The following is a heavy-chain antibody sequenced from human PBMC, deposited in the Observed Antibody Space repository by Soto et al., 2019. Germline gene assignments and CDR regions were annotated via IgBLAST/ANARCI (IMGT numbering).Heavy chain of an antibody. V-gene: IGHV1-18*01. Sequence: QVQLVQSGAEVKKPGASVKVSCKASGYTFTSYGISWVQQAPGQGLEWMGWISAYNGNTNYAQKLQGRVTMTTDTSTSTAYMELRSLRSDDTAVYYCARDRIAAAAPHYYGMDVWGQGTTVTVSS. CDR3: ARDRIAAAAPHYYGMDV. CDR2: ISAYNGNT. D-gene: IGHD6-13*01. J-gene: IGHJ6*02. CDR1: GYTFTSYG.